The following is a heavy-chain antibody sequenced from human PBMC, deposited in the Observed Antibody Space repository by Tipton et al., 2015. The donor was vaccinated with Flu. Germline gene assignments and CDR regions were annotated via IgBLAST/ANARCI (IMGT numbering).Heavy chain of an antibody. D-gene: IGHD2-2*01. V-gene: IGHV1-18*04. Sequence: QSGPEVKKPGASMKVSCKASGYPLTSYGASWVRQAPGQGLEWMGWISGYHDDTNYAQKFQGRVTMTTDTSTSTAYMELRSLRSDDTAVYYCARPGGPAAVNPFSYFDFWGQGTLVTVSS. CDR2: ISGYHDDT. CDR1: GYPLTSYG. J-gene: IGHJ4*02. CDR3: ARPGGPAAVNPFSYFDF.